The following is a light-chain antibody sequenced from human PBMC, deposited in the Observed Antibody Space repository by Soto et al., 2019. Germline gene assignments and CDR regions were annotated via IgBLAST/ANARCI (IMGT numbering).Light chain of an antibody. Sequence: DIHMTQSPSSLSASVGDRVTITCRASQSISSYLNWYQQKPGKAPKLLIYAASSLQSGVPSRFSGSGSGTDVTLTISSLQPEDFETYYCQQSYSNPWTFGQGTKVDIK. J-gene: IGKJ1*01. CDR2: AAS. V-gene: IGKV1-39*01. CDR1: QSISSY. CDR3: QQSYSNPWT.